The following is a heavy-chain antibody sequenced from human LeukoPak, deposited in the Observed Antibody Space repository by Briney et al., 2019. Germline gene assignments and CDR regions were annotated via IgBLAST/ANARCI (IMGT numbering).Heavy chain of an antibody. V-gene: IGHV1-69*13. CDR1: GYTLTELS. D-gene: IGHD5-18*01. CDR3: ARAHRGYSYGYYYYYYGMDV. CDR2: IIPIFGTA. Sequence: AASVKVSCKVSGYTLTELSMHWVRQAPGQGLEWMGGIIPIFGTANYAQKFQGRVTITADESTSTAYMELSSLRSEDTAVYYCARAHRGYSYGYYYYYYGMDVWGQGTTVTVSS. J-gene: IGHJ6*02.